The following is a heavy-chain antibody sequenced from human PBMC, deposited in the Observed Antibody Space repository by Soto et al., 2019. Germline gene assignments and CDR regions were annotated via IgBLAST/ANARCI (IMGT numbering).Heavy chain of an antibody. D-gene: IGHD2-15*01. CDR3: ARERCSGGSCYAAFDI. Sequence: PGGSLRLSCAASGFTFSSYSMNWVRQAPGKGLEWVSSISSSSSYIYYADSVKGRFTISRDNAKNSLYLQMNSLRAEDTAVYYCARERCSGGSCYAAFDIWGQGTMVTVSS. CDR1: GFTFSSYS. CDR2: ISSSSSYI. J-gene: IGHJ3*02. V-gene: IGHV3-21*01.